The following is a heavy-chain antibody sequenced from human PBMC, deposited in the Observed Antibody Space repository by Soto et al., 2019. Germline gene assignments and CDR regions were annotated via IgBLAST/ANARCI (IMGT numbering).Heavy chain of an antibody. CDR2: ISGRGGSI. J-gene: IGHJ4*02. CDR1: GFTFSSYA. CDR3: AKEGPVWAPLDY. Sequence: EVQLLESGGGLVQPGGSLRLSCAASGFTFSSYAMNWVRQAPGKGLEWVSVISGRGGSIYNADSVKGRFTISRDNSKNTLYLQMNRLRAEDTAVYYCAKEGPVWAPLDYWGQGTLVTVSS. V-gene: IGHV3-23*01. D-gene: IGHD7-27*01.